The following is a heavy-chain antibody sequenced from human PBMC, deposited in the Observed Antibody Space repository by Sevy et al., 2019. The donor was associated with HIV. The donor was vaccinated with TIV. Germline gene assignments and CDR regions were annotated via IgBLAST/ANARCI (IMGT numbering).Heavy chain of an antibody. V-gene: IGHV3-15*01. D-gene: IGHD2-2*02. J-gene: IGHJ6*02. CDR1: GFTFSNAW. CDR2: IKSKTDGGTT. Sequence: GGSLRLSCAASGFTFSNAWMSWVRQAPGKGLEWVGRIKSKTDGGTTDYAAPVKGRFTISRDDSKNTRYLQMNSLKTEDTAVYYCTTAITYYYYYYGMDVWGQGTTVTVSS. CDR3: TTAITYYYYYYGMDV.